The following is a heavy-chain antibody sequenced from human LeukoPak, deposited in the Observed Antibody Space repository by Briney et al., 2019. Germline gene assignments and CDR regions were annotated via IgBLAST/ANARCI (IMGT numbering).Heavy chain of an antibody. Sequence: GGSLRLSCAASGFPFSSYAMSWVRQAPGRGLEWVSVISSSGGSTYYADSVKGRFTISRDNSKNTLYLQMNSLRAEDTAVYYCAKGSRSIAVDNLCDYWGQGTLVTVSS. J-gene: IGHJ4*02. D-gene: IGHD6-6*01. CDR2: ISSSGGST. V-gene: IGHV3-23*01. CDR3: AKGSRSIAVDNLCDY. CDR1: GFPFSSYA.